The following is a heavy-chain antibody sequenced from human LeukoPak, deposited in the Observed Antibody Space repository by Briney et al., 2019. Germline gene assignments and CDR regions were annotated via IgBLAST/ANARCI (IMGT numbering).Heavy chain of an antibody. V-gene: IGHV3-7*01. D-gene: IGHD4-17*01. Sequence: PGGSLRLSCAASGFTFSSYWMSWVRQAPGKGLEWVANIKQDGSEKYYVDSVKGRFTISRDNAKNSLYLQMNSLRAGDTAVYYCARDLRTVIGWYFDLWGRGTLVTVSS. J-gene: IGHJ2*01. CDR1: GFTFSSYW. CDR3: ARDLRTVIGWYFDL. CDR2: IKQDGSEK.